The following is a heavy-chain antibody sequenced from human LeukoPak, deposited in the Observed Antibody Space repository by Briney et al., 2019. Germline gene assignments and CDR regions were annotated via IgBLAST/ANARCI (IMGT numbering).Heavy chain of an antibody. CDR1: GGSISSSNW. D-gene: IGHD6-19*01. Sequence: SETLSHTCAVSGGSISSSNWWSWVRPPPGKGLEWIGEIYHSGSTNYSPSLKSRVTISVDKSKNQFSLKLSSVTAADTAVYYCASPQYSSGWYGDGYWGQGTLVTVSS. CDR3: ASPQYSSGWYGDGY. V-gene: IGHV4-4*02. CDR2: IYHSGST. J-gene: IGHJ4*02.